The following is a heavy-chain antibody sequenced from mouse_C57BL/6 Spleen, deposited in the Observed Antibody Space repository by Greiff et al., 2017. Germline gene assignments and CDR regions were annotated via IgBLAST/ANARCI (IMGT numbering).Heavy chain of an antibody. Sequence: VQLQQSGAELVKPGASVKLSCTASGFNIKDYYMHWVKQRTEQGLEWIGRIDPEDGETKYAPKFQGKATITADTSSNTAYLHLSSLTSEDTAVDYCASSITTVVAMDYAMDYWGQGTTVTVSS. V-gene: IGHV14-2*01. J-gene: IGHJ4*01. D-gene: IGHD1-1*01. CDR3: ASSITTVVAMDYAMDY. CDR2: IDPEDGET. CDR1: GFNIKDYY.